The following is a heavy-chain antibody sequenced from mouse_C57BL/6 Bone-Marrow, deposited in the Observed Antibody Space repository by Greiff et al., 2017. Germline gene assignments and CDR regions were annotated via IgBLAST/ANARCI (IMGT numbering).Heavy chain of an antibody. CDR3: ARSREYAFAY. D-gene: IGHD5-1*01. CDR2: FNPGSGGT. J-gene: IGHJ3*01. V-gene: IGHV1-54*01. CDR1: GYAFTNYL. Sequence: VQLQESGAELVRPGTSVKVSCKASGYAFTNYLYEWLKQRPGQGLEWIGVFNPGSGGTNYNEKFKGQATLTADKSSSTAYMQLSRLTSEASAVYFCARSREYAFAYWGQGTLVTVSA.